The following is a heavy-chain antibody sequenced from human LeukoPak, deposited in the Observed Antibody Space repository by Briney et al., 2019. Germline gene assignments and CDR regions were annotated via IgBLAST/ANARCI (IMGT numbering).Heavy chain of an antibody. V-gene: IGHV3-30*04. CDR1: RFTFRNYA. Sequence: SGGSLRLSCAASRFTFRNYAMHWVRQAPGKGLECVAIISDDGTRTYYADSVKGRFTISRDNSKNTLFLDMDSLRPEDTAMYVCARLGVTGTTRSAWFDPWGQGALVTVSS. J-gene: IGHJ5*02. CDR3: ARLGVTGTTRSAWFDP. D-gene: IGHD1-20*01. CDR2: ISDDGTRT.